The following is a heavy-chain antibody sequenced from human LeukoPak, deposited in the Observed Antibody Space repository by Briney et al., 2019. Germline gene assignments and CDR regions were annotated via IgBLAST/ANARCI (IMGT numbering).Heavy chain of an antibody. CDR2: INHSGST. Sequence: PSETLSLTCAVYGGPFSGYYWSWIRQPPGKGLEWIGEINHSGSTNYNPSLKSRVTISVDTSKNQFSLKLSSVTAADTAVYYCAREYPTYDILTGYSPYYYYGMDVWGQGTTVTVSS. D-gene: IGHD3-9*01. CDR1: GGPFSGYY. J-gene: IGHJ6*02. V-gene: IGHV4-34*01. CDR3: AREYPTYDILTGYSPYYYYGMDV.